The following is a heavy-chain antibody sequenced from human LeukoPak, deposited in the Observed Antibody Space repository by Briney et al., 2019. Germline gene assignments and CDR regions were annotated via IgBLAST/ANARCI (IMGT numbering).Heavy chain of an antibody. D-gene: IGHD6-13*01. V-gene: IGHV1-8*01. Sequence: GASVRFSCKASGYTFTSSDINWVRQAAGQGLEWMGWINPNSGRTGYAQKFQGRVTMTANTSISTAYMELRNLRFDDTAVYYCARGRSGLAAAGTYDYWGQGTLITVSS. CDR1: GYTFTSSD. CDR2: INPNSGRT. J-gene: IGHJ4*02. CDR3: ARGRSGLAAAGTYDY.